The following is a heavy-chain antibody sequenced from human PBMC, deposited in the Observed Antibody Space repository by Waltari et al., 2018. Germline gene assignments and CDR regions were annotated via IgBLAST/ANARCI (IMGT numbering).Heavy chain of an antibody. CDR3: ARRWLQSGYFDY. Sequence: QLQLQESGPGLVKPSETLSLTCTVSGGSFSSSRYYWGWIRQPPGKGLEWIGTIYYSGSTYYNPSLKSRVTISVDTSKNQFSLKLSSVTAADTAVYYCARRWLQSGYFDYWGQGTLVTVSS. V-gene: IGHV4-39*01. J-gene: IGHJ4*02. CDR1: GGSFSSSRYY. D-gene: IGHD5-12*01. CDR2: IYYSGST.